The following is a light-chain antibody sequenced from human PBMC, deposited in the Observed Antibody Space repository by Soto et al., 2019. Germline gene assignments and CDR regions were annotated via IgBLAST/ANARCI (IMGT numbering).Light chain of an antibody. J-gene: IGKJ1*01. V-gene: IGKV3-11*01. CDR1: QSVSSY. Sequence: EIVLTQSPVTLSLSPGERAALSCRASQSVSSYLAWYQQKPGQAPRLLIYDASNRATGIPARFSGSGSGTDFTLTISSLGPEDFAVYYCQQRSNAPPLTLGQGTTVEIK. CDR3: QQRSNAPPLT. CDR2: DAS.